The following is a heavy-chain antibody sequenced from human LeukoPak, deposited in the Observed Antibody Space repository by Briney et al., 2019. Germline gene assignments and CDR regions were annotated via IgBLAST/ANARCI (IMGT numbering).Heavy chain of an antibody. V-gene: IGHV4-39*02. CDR3: ARLSYGKYFDS. J-gene: IGHJ4*02. CDR2: IYYTGRT. CDR1: GGSLSGYY. Sequence: SETLSLTCTVYGGSLSGYYWGWIRQPPGKGLEWIGTIYYTGRTYYNPSLKSRVIISADTSNNHYSMGLSSVTAADTAVYYCARLSYGKYFDSWGQGTLVTVSS. D-gene: IGHD5-18*01.